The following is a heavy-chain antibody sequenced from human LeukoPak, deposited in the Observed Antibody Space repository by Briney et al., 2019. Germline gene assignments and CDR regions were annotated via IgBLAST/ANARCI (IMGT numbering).Heavy chain of an antibody. D-gene: IGHD2-2*01. Sequence: GGSLRLSCAASGFTFSTYGMHWVRQAPGKGLEWVAFIDYGGSYKYYADSAKGRFTISRDNSRNTLYLQMNSLRVVDTAVYYCARTILPALDYWGQGTLVTVSS. V-gene: IGHV3-30*19. CDR3: ARTILPALDY. CDR1: GFTFSTYG. J-gene: IGHJ4*02. CDR2: IDYGGSYK.